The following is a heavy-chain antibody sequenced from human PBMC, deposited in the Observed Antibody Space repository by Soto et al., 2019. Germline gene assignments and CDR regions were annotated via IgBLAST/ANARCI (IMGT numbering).Heavy chain of an antibody. Sequence: PGGSLRLSCAASGFTFSSYAMSWVRQAPGKGLEWVSAISGSGGSTYYADSVKGRFTISRDNSKNTLYLQMNSLRAEDTAVYYCAKGSGYYYDSSGYRPFDYWGQGTLVTVSS. CDR1: GFTFSSYA. V-gene: IGHV3-23*01. D-gene: IGHD3-22*01. CDR3: AKGSGYYYDSSGYRPFDY. J-gene: IGHJ4*02. CDR2: ISGSGGST.